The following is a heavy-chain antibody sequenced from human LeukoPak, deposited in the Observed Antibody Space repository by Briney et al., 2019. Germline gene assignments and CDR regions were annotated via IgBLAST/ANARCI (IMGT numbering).Heavy chain of an antibody. CDR1: GGSFSGYY. J-gene: IGHJ4*02. CDR3: ARGGRWPYDY. V-gene: IGHV4-34*01. D-gene: IGHD5-24*01. Sequence: SETLSLTCAVYGGSFSGYYWSWIRQPPGKGLEWIGEINHSGSTNYNPSLKSRVTISVDTPKNQFSLKLSSVTAADTAVYYCARGGRWPYDYWGQGTLVTVSS. CDR2: INHSGST.